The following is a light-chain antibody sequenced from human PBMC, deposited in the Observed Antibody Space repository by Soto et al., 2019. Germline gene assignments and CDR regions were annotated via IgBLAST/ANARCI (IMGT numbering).Light chain of an antibody. CDR3: QQYYSTPPT. V-gene: IGKV4-1*01. CDR1: QSFLYSSNNKNY. CDR2: WAS. J-gene: IGKJ5*01. Sequence: DIVMTQSPDSLAVSLGERATINCKSSQSFLYSSNNKNYLAWYQQKPGQPPKLLIYWASTRESGVPDRFSGSGSGTDFTLTISSLQAEDVAVYYCQQYYSTPPTFGQGTRLEI.